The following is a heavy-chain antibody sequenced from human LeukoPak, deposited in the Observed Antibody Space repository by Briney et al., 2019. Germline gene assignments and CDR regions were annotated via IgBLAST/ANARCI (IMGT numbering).Heavy chain of an antibody. V-gene: IGHV4-34*01. J-gene: IGHJ5*02. CDR3: ARYRPVVPAASNWFDP. CDR1: GGSFSGYY. CDR2: INHSGST. Sequence: SETLSLTCAVYGGSFSGYYWSWIRQPPGKGLEWIGEINHSGSTNYNPSLKSRVTISVDTSKNQLSLKLSSVTAADTAVYYCARYRPVVPAASNWFDPWGQGTLVTVSS. D-gene: IGHD2-2*01.